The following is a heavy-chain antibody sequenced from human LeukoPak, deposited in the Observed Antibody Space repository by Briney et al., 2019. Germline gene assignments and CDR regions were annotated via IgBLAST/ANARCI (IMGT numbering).Heavy chain of an antibody. J-gene: IGHJ4*02. D-gene: IGHD3-10*01. CDR2: IHTSGST. Sequence: SETLSLTCTVSGGSISSYYWSWIRQPAGKGLEWIGRIHTSGSTNYSPSLKSRVTMSVDTSKNQFSLKLSSVTAADTAVYYCARQGYYGSGSYTRFDYWGQGTLVTVSS. CDR1: GGSISSYY. V-gene: IGHV4-4*07. CDR3: ARQGYYGSGSYTRFDY.